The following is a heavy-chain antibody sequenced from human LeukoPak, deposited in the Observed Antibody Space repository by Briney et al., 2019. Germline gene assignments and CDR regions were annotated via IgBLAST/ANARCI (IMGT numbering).Heavy chain of an antibody. CDR2: INSDGSST. Sequence: GGSLRLSCAASGFTFSSYWMHWVRQAPGKGLVWVSRINSDGSSTSYADSVKGRFTISRDNAKNTLYLQMNSLRAEDTAVYYCAKPTHWNYVTYFDYWGQGTLVTVSS. V-gene: IGHV3-74*01. CDR1: GFTFSSYW. D-gene: IGHD1-7*01. J-gene: IGHJ4*02. CDR3: AKPTHWNYVTYFDY.